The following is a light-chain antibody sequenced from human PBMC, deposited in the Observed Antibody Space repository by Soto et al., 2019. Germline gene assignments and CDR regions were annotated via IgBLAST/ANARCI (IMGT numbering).Light chain of an antibody. Sequence: DIQMTQSPSTLSASVGDRVTITCRASQTIINYLAWYQQKPGKAPKLLIYTASSLQTGVPSRFSGSGSGTEFTRTVSSLQPDDFGTYYCQQYNIYPWPFGQGTKVEIK. CDR1: QTIINY. V-gene: IGKV1-5*03. CDR3: QQYNIYPWP. CDR2: TAS. J-gene: IGKJ1*01.